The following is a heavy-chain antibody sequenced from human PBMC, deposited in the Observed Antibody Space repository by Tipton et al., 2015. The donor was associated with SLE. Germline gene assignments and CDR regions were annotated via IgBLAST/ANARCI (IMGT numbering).Heavy chain of an antibody. J-gene: IGHJ4*02. D-gene: IGHD1-14*01. Sequence: LRFSCTVSGGLTRDYFWTWIRQPPGRGLEYIGYVHDSVMVNYNPSLKSRVTISADTSRNQFSLTLTSVTAADTAKYYCVRDPALAETGTYFDRWGQGILVSVSS. CDR2: VHDSVMV. CDR3: VRDPALAETGTYFDR. V-gene: IGHV4-59*01. CDR1: GGLTRDYF.